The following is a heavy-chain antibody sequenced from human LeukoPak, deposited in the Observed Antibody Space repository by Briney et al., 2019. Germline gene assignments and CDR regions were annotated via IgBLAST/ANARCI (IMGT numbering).Heavy chain of an antibody. CDR1: GGSIGSSAYS. Sequence: SETLSLTCTVSGGSIGSSAYSWGWIRQPPGKGLEWIGSISYTGTTYYNPSLKSRVTISVDTSKNQFSLKLSSVTAADTAVYYCARKTMVRGKGFDYWGQGTLVTVSS. J-gene: IGHJ4*02. CDR2: ISYTGTT. V-gene: IGHV4-39*07. D-gene: IGHD3-10*01. CDR3: ARKTMVRGKGFDY.